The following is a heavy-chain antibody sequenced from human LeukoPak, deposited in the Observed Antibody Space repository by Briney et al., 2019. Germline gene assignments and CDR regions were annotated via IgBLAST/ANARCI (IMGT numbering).Heavy chain of an antibody. Sequence: GGSLRLSCAASGFTVSSNYMSWVRQAPGKGQDWVSVIFSGRNTYYADSVKGRFTISTDNSKNTLDLQMNSLRAEDTAVYYCARTVPGYCSGGSCLGYWGQGTLVAVSS. J-gene: IGHJ4*02. CDR1: GFTVSSNY. D-gene: IGHD2-15*01. V-gene: IGHV3-66*01. CDR2: IFSGRNT. CDR3: ARTVPGYCSGGSCLGY.